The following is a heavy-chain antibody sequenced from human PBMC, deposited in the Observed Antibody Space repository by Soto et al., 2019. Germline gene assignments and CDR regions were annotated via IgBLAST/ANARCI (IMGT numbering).Heavy chain of an antibody. CDR2: ISAYNGNT. CDR3: ARHNYYGSGSSPWFDP. J-gene: IGHJ5*02. V-gene: IGHV1-18*01. Sequence: PGASVKVSCKASGYTFTCYGFTWVRQAPGQGIEWMGWISAYNGNTNYAQKLQGRVTMTTDTSTSTAYMELSSLKASDSALYYCARHNYYGSGSSPWFDPWGQGTLVTVSS. CDR1: GYTFTCYG. D-gene: IGHD3-10*01.